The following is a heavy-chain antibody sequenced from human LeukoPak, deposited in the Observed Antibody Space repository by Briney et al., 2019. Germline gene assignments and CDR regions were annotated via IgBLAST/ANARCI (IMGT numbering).Heavy chain of an antibody. D-gene: IGHD4-11*01. CDR2: IRYDGSNK. V-gene: IGHV3-30*02. J-gene: IGHJ4*02. Sequence: GGSLRLSCAASGSTFSSNGMHWVRQAPGKGLEWVAFIRYDGSNKYYADSVKGRFTISRDNSKNTLYLQMNSLRAEDTAVYYCAREGSARNDYWGQGTLVTVSS. CDR3: AREGSARNDY. CDR1: GSTFSSNG.